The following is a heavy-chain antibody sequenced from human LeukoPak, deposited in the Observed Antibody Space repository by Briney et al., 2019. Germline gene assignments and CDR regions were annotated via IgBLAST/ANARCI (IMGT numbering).Heavy chain of an antibody. CDR1: GGTFSSYA. J-gene: IGHJ4*02. CDR2: IIPIFGTA. D-gene: IGHD3-22*01. V-gene: IGHV1-69*13. CDR3: AREQYCYDSSGYYPFDY. Sequence: SVKVSCKASGGTFSSYAISWVRQAPGQGLEWMGGIIPIFGTANYAQKFQGRVTITADESASTAYMELSSLRSEDTAVYYCAREQYCYDSSGYYPFDYWGRGTLVTVSS.